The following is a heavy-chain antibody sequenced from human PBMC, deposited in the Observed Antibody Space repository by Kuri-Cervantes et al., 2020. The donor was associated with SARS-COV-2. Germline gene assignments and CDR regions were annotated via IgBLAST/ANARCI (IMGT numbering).Heavy chain of an antibody. D-gene: IGHD2/OR15-2a*01. CDR2: ISSSGSTI. V-gene: IGHV3-11*04. CDR1: GFTFSDYY. J-gene: IGHJ6*03. Sequence: GESLKISCAAFGFTFSDYYMSWIRQAPGKGLEWVSYISSSGSTIYYADSVKGRFTISRDNAKNSLYLQMNSLRAEDTAVYYCARADFRVSYYYYMDVWGKGTTVTVSS. CDR3: ARADFRVSYYYYMDV.